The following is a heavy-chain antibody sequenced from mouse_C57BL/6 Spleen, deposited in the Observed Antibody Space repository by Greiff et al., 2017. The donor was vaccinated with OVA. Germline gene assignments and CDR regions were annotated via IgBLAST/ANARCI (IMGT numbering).Heavy chain of an antibody. CDR3: ARSRNDGGYYFDY. D-gene: IGHD2-14*01. V-gene: IGHV1-69*01. Sequence: VQLQQPGAELVMPGASVKLSCKASGYTFTSYWMHWVKQRPGQGLEWIGEIDPSDSYTNYNQKFKGKSTLTVDKSSSTAYMQLSSLTSEDSAVYYCARSRNDGGYYFDYWGQGTTRTVSS. CDR2: IDPSDSYT. J-gene: IGHJ2*01. CDR1: GYTFTSYW.